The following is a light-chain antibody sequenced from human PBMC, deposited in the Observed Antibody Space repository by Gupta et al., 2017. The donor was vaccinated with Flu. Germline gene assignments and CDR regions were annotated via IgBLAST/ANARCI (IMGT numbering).Light chain of an antibody. CDR3: QHYGSSIFT. J-gene: IGKJ3*01. CDR1: QSISSSS. CDR2: AAS. Sequence: IVLTHSPGTLSLSRGDSATLSSRASQSISSSSLAWYQQTLGQAPRLLIYAASSGATGIPDRFSGSGSGTDFTLTISRLEAEDFAVYYCQHYGSSIFTFGPGTKVDIK. V-gene: IGKV3-20*01.